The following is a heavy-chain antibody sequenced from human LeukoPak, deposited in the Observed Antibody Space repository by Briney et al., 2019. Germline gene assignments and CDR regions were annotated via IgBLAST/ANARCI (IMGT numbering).Heavy chain of an antibody. CDR2: IYYSGST. V-gene: IGHV4-39*01. D-gene: IGHD3-22*01. Sequence: AETLSLTCAVSGGSISSSSYYWGWIRQPPGKGLEWIGSIYYSGSTYYNPSLKSRVTISVDTSKNQFSLNLSSVTAADTAVYYCARLYYDSSGYYQICYFDYWGQGTLVTVSS. J-gene: IGHJ4*02. CDR1: GGSISSSSYY. CDR3: ARLYYDSSGYYQICYFDY.